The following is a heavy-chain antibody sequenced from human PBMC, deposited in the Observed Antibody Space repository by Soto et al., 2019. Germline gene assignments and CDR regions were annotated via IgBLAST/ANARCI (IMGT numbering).Heavy chain of an antibody. V-gene: IGHV3-21*06. Sequence: GGSLRLSCVASGFTFNSYSMNWVRQAPGKGLEWVSAISGSSDYIYYEDSVKGRFTISRDNAKNSLYLQMNSLRTEDTALYYCASDHRFCSGTSCRPYYYYFGMDVWGQGTTVTVSS. CDR3: ASDHRFCSGTSCRPYYYYFGMDV. D-gene: IGHD2-2*01. CDR1: GFTFNSYS. J-gene: IGHJ6*02. CDR2: ISGSSDYI.